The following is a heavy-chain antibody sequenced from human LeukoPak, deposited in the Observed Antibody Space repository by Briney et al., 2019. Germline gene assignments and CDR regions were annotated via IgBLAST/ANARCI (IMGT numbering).Heavy chain of an antibody. Sequence: GASVKVSCKASGYTFINYGLSWVRQAPGQGLEWMGWISAYIGNTNYAQNLQGRVTMTTDTSTSTAYMELRSLRSDDTAVYYCARGRGGGRWLQLHNWFDPWGQGTLVTVSS. CDR1: GYTFINYG. CDR2: ISAYIGNT. CDR3: ARGRGGGRWLQLHNWFDP. D-gene: IGHD5-24*01. J-gene: IGHJ5*02. V-gene: IGHV1-18*01.